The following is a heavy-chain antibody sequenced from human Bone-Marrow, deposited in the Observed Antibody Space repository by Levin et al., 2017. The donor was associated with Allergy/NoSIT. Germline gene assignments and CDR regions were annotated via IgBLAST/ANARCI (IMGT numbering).Heavy chain of an antibody. V-gene: IGHV1-69*04. D-gene: IGHD6-19*01. CDR2: IIPTVGIT. CDR1: GGTFSSYI. J-gene: IGHJ1*01. CDR3: ARDWATVTGPPYLRH. Sequence: SVKVSCKASGGTFSSYIIHWVRQAPGQGLEWMGRIIPTVGITNYAQHFQGRLTITADKSTSTAYMDLSSLTSGDTAVYFFARDWATVTGPPYLRHWGQGTLISVSS.